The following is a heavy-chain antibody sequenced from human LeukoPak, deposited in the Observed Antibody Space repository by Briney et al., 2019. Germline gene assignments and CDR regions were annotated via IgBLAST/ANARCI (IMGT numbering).Heavy chain of an antibody. CDR2: IYNNNRT. V-gene: IGHV3-53*01. CDR3: ARDQAEGNHGITIFGVVIPPYFDY. D-gene: IGHD3-3*01. CDR1: GFTVSSNY. J-gene: IGHJ4*02. Sequence: QTGGSLRLSCAASGFTVSSNYMSWVRQAPGKGLEWVSVIYNNNRTYYADSVKGRFTISRDNSKNTLYLQMNSLRAEDAAVYYCARDQAEGNHGITIFGVVIPPYFDYWGQGTLVTVSS.